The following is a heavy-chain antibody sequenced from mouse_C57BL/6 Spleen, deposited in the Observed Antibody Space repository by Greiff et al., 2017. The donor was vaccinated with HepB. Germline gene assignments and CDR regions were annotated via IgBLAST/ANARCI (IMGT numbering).Heavy chain of an antibody. V-gene: IGHV5-17*01. CDR2: ISSGSSTI. J-gene: IGHJ4*01. CDR1: G. D-gene: IGHD3-3*01. CDR3: ARWGRNYAMDY. Sequence: EVKLVESGGGLVKPGGSLKLSCAASGMHWVRQATEKGLEWVAYISSGSSTIYYADTVKGRFTISRDNAKNTLFLQMTSLRSEDTAMYYCARWGRNYAMDYWGQGTSVTVSS.